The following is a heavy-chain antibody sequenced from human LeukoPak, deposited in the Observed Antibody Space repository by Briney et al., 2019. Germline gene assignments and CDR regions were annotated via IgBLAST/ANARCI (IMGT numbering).Heavy chain of an antibody. CDR1: GFTFSSYA. CDR3: ARDRIGTYYYGMDV. D-gene: IGHD1-1*01. J-gene: IGHJ6*02. V-gene: IGHV3-23*01. CDR2: ISGSGGST. Sequence: GGSLRLSCAASGFTFSSYAMSWVRQAPGKGLEWVSAISGSGGSTYYADSVKGRFTISRDNAKNTLYLQMNSLRVKDTAVYYCARDRIGTYYYGMDVWGQGTTVTVSS.